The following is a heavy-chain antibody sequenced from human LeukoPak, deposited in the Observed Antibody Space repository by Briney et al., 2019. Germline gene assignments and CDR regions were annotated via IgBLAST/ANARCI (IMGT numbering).Heavy chain of an antibody. V-gene: IGHV1-18*01. CDR3: ARDGERQQDKYYYYYGMDV. CDR2: ISAYNGNT. CDR1: GYTFTSYG. J-gene: IGHJ6*02. Sequence: EASVKVSCKASGYTFTSYGISWVRQAPGQGLEWMGWISAYNGNTNYAQKLQGRVTMTTDTSTSTAYMEPRSLRSDDTAVYYCARDGERQQDKYYYYYGMDVWGQGTTVTVSS. D-gene: IGHD6-13*01.